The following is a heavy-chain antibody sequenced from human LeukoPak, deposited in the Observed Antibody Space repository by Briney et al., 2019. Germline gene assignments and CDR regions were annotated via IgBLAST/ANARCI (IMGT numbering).Heavy chain of an antibody. Sequence: GGSLRLSCAASGFTFSSYEMNWVRQAPGKGLEWVSYISSSGSTIYYADSVKGRFTISRDNAKNSLYLQMNSLRAEDTAVYYCARGRGLRGAVAGTSNFDYWGQGTLVTVSS. D-gene: IGHD6-19*01. J-gene: IGHJ4*02. CDR1: GFTFSSYE. V-gene: IGHV3-48*03. CDR3: ARGRGLRGAVAGTSNFDY. CDR2: ISSSGSTI.